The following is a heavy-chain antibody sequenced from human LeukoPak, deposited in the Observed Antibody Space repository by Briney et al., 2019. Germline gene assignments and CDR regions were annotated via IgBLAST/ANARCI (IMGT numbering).Heavy chain of an antibody. D-gene: IGHD5-18*01. V-gene: IGHV3-30-3*01. CDR3: ARDGGGYMYSPITTYYFDS. Sequence: PGKSLRLSCDASGFTFSSFAMHWVRLSPAKGLEWVAVIGHSGGNQYYADSVKGRVTISRDNSKNSLLLQINNVRPEDTAVYYCARDGGGYMYSPITTYYFDSWGQGVLVAVSS. J-gene: IGHJ4*02. CDR1: GFTFSSFA. CDR2: IGHSGGNQ.